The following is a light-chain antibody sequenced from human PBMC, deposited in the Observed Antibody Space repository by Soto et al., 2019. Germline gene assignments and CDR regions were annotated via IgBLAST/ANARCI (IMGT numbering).Light chain of an antibody. V-gene: IGKV3-15*01. CDR3: KQYNNWPPMA. CDR1: QSVSSN. Sequence: EIVMTQSPATLSVSPGERATLSCRASQSVSSNLAGSQQKPCQAPRLLIYGSSTRATGIPARFSGSGSGTEFTLTISSRQSEDVAAYYCKQYNNWPPMAFGQGTKVEIK. CDR2: GSS. J-gene: IGKJ1*01.